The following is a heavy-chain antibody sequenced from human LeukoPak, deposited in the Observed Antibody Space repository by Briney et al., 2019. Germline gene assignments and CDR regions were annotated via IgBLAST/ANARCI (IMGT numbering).Heavy chain of an antibody. CDR2: ISSSGSTI. J-gene: IGHJ4*02. Sequence: GGSLRLSCAASGFTFSDYYMSWIRQAPGKGLEWVSYISSSGSTIYYADSVKGRFTISRDNAKNSLYLQMNSLRAEDTSVYYCARSDSSGYEDYWGQGTLVTVSS. CDR3: ARSDSSGYEDY. D-gene: IGHD3-22*01. V-gene: IGHV3-11*01. CDR1: GFTFSDYY.